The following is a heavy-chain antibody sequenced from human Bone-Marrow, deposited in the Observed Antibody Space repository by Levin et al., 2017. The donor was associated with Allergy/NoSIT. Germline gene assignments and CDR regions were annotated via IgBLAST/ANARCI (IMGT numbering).Heavy chain of an antibody. CDR1: GGSISSYY. CDR2: IYYSGST. Sequence: SETLSLTCTVSGGSISSYYWSWIRQPPGKGLEWIGYIYYSGSTNYNPSLKSRVTISVDTSKNQFSLKLSSVTAADTAVYYCARDPGDKSMDVWGQGTTVTVSS. J-gene: IGHJ6*02. V-gene: IGHV4-59*01. D-gene: IGHD2-15*01. CDR3: ARDPGDKSMDV.